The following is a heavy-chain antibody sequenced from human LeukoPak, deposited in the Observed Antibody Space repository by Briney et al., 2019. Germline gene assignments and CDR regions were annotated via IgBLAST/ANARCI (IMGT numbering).Heavy chain of an antibody. CDR1: GYSISSGYY. D-gene: IGHD6-13*01. Sequence: PSETLSLTCTVSGYSISSGYYWGWIRQPPGKGLQWIGSIYHSGGTYYNPSLKSRVTISVDTSKNQFSLKLSSVTAADTAVYYCARSYGYSSSWYGSDWFDPWGQGTLVTVSS. CDR3: ARSYGYSSSWYGSDWFDP. V-gene: IGHV4-38-2*02. J-gene: IGHJ5*02. CDR2: IYHSGGT.